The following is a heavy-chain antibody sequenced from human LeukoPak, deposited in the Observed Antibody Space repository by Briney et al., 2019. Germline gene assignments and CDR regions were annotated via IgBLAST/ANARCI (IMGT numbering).Heavy chain of an antibody. Sequence: PGGSLRLACAASGFTFSSYSMNWVRQAPGKGLEWVSSISSSSSYIYYADSVKGRFTISRHNAQNSLYLQMNSLRAEATAVYYCARVAGTPYFDYWGQGTLLTVSS. CDR1: GFTFSSYS. CDR2: ISSSSSYI. J-gene: IGHJ4*02. V-gene: IGHV3-21*04. CDR3: ARVAGTPYFDY. D-gene: IGHD6-19*01.